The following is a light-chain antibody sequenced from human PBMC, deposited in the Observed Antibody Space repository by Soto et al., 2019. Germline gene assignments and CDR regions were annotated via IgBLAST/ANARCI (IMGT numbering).Light chain of an antibody. Sequence: DIELTQSPGTLSLSPGERVTLSCRASQTVRSSFVAWYQQKPGQAPRLLIYGASTRATGIPDRFSGSGSGTDFTLTISSLEPEDLAVYYFQHYGRSSWTFGQGTKVEIK. CDR2: GAS. J-gene: IGKJ1*01. CDR1: QTVRSSF. CDR3: QHYGRSSWT. V-gene: IGKV3-20*01.